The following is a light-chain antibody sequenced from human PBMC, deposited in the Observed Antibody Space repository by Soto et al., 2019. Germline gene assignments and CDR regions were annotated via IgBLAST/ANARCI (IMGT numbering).Light chain of an antibody. V-gene: IGLV1-40*01. CDR3: QSYDSSLSGWV. J-gene: IGLJ3*02. Sequence: QAVVTQPPSVSGAPGQRVTISSTGSSSNIGAGYDVHWYQQLPGTAPKLLIYGNSNRPSGVPDRFSGSKSGTSASLAITGLQAEDEADYYCQSYDSSLSGWVFGGGTMLTVL. CDR2: GNS. CDR1: SSNIGAGYD.